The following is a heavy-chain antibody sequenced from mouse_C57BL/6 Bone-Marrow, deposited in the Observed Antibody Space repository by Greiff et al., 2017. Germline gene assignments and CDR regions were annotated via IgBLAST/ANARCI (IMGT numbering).Heavy chain of an antibody. CDR1: GYTFTSYW. V-gene: IGHV1-64*01. CDR3: ARWGSLFGY. J-gene: IGHJ2*01. Sequence: QVQLQQPGAELVKPGASVKLSCKASGYTFTSYWMHWVKQRPGQGLEWIGMIHPNSGSTNYNEKFKSKATLTVDKSSSPAYMQRSSLTSEDSAVYYCARWGSLFGYWGQGTTLTVAS. CDR2: IHPNSGST.